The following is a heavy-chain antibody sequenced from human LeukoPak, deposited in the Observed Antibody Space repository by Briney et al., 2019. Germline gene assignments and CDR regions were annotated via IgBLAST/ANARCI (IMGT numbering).Heavy chain of an antibody. J-gene: IGHJ4*02. CDR3: ARPGTLGYSGNYYYFDY. Sequence: ASVKVSCNASGYAFNGYYIHWVRQAPGQGLEWMGWINPNSGGTNYAQKFQGRVTMTRDTSISTAYMELSRLRSDDTAVYSCARPGTLGYSGNYYYFDYWGQGTLVTVSS. V-gene: IGHV1-2*02. CDR2: INPNSGGT. CDR1: GYAFNGYY. D-gene: IGHD1-26*01.